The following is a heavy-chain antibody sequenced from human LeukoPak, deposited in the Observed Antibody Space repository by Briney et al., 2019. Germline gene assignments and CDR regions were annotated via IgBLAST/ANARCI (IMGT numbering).Heavy chain of an antibody. Sequence: SAKVSCKASGGTFSSYAISWVRQAPGQGLEWMGGIIPIFGTANYAQKFQGRVTITADESTSTAYMELSSLRSEDTAVYYCARDAGGYCSGGSCYSGPLDYWGRGTLVTVSS. CDR1: GGTFSSYA. J-gene: IGHJ4*02. CDR2: IIPIFGTA. CDR3: ARDAGGYCSGGSCYSGPLDY. V-gene: IGHV1-69*13. D-gene: IGHD2-15*01.